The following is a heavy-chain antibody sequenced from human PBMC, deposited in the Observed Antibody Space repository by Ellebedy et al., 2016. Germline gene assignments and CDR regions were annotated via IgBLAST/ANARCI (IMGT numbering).Heavy chain of an antibody. Sequence: GGSLRLXXVASGFTFSSYAMSWVRQAPGKGLEWVSSISGSGSSTYYGGSVKGRFTISRDNSKNTLYLQMNSLRAADTAVYYCADGERTYYDYNRPLPWGQGTLVTVSS. CDR3: ADGERTYYDYNRPLP. CDR1: GFTFSSYA. V-gene: IGHV3-23*01. J-gene: IGHJ5*02. CDR2: ISGSGSST. D-gene: IGHD3-3*01.